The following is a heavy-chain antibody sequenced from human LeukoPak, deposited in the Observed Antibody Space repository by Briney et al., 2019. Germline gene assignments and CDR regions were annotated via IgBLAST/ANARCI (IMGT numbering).Heavy chain of an antibody. V-gene: IGHV1-18*01. CDR1: GYTFTSYG. CDR3: ARYDFWSGYYDLDYGMDV. Sequence: GASVKVSCKAPGYTFTSYGISWVRQAPGQGLEWMGWISAYNGNTNYAQKLQGRVTMTTDTSTSTAYMELRSLRSDDTAVYYCARYDFWSGYYDLDYGMDVWGQGTTVTVSS. CDR2: ISAYNGNT. J-gene: IGHJ6*02. D-gene: IGHD3-3*01.